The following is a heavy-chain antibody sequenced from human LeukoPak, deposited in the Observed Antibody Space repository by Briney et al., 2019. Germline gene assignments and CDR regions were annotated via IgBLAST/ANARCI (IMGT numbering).Heavy chain of an antibody. CDR2: IYYSGST. Sequence: SETLSLTCTVSGGSISSYYWSWIRQPPGKGLEWIGYIYYSGSTNYNPSLKSRVTISVDTSKNQFSLKPSSVTAADTAVYYCARGPYDSSGYYYVWGQGTLVTVSS. CDR1: GGSISSYY. D-gene: IGHD3-22*01. J-gene: IGHJ4*02. V-gene: IGHV4-59*01. CDR3: ARGPYDSSGYYYV.